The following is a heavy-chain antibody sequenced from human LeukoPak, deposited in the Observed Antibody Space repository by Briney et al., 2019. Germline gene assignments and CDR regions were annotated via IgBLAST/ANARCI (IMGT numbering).Heavy chain of an antibody. CDR2: IYYSGST. D-gene: IGHD6-19*01. Sequence: SETLSLTRTVSRGSLSSYYWSWIRQPPGKGLEWIGGIYYSGSTNYHSFLKSRVNISVGTSKNQVFLELGSVTAADTAGYYWAGGIGIAVAVLCDLWRGGTVVSVPWG. CDR1: RGSLSSYY. J-gene: IGHJ5*02. CDR3: AGGIGIAVAVLCDLWRGGTVVSVP. V-gene: IGHV4-59*01.